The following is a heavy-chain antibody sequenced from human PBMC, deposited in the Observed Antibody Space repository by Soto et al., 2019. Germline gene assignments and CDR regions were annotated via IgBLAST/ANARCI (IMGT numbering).Heavy chain of an antibody. J-gene: IGHJ4*02. CDR3: ATIPPSMVRGMGAYYFDY. CDR1: GGSFSGYY. Sequence: PSETLSLTCAVYGGSFSGYYWSWIRQPPGKGLEWIGEINHSGSTNYNPSLKSRVTISVDTSKNQFSLKLSSVTAADTAVYYCATIPPSMVRGMGAYYFDYWGQGTLVTVSS. CDR2: INHSGST. D-gene: IGHD3-10*01. V-gene: IGHV4-34*01.